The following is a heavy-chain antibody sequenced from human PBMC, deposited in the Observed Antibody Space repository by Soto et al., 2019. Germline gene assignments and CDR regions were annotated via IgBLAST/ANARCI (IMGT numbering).Heavy chain of an antibody. Sequence: QLQLQESGPGLVKSSETLSLTCSVSGGSFSSSASDWAWIRPPPGGRLEWIGSISYSGNTYYNPSLTSRVTISADTSKNQFSLSLSPVTAADTAVYYCARRLQLFPFDSWGQGTLVTVAS. CDR2: ISYSGNT. J-gene: IGHJ4*02. D-gene: IGHD2-2*01. CDR1: GGSFSSSASD. V-gene: IGHV4-39*01. CDR3: ARRLQLFPFDS.